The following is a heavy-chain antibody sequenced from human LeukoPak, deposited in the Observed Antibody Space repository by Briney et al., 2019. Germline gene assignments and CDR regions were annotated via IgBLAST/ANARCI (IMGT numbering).Heavy chain of an antibody. Sequence: ASVQVSCKASGYTFTSYYMHWVRQAPGQGLEWMGIINPSGGSTSYAQKFQGRVTMTRDTSTSTVYMELSSLRSEDTAVYYCARGTYYYDSSGYFFDYWGQGTLVTVSS. J-gene: IGHJ4*02. V-gene: IGHV1-46*01. D-gene: IGHD3-22*01. CDR3: ARGTYYYDSSGYFFDY. CDR1: GYTFTSYY. CDR2: INPSGGST.